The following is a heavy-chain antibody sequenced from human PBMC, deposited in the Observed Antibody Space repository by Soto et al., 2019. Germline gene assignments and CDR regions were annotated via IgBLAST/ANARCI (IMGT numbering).Heavy chain of an antibody. CDR2: IGTAGDT. Sequence: QPGGSLRLSCAASGFTFSSYDMHWVRQATGKGLEWVSAIGTAGDTYYPGSVKGRFTISRENAKNSLYLQMNSLRAEDTAVYYCARERFPLTTVAYGMDVWGQGTTVTVSS. CDR1: GFTFSSYD. D-gene: IGHD4-4*01. CDR3: ARERFPLTTVAYGMDV. J-gene: IGHJ6*02. V-gene: IGHV3-13*01.